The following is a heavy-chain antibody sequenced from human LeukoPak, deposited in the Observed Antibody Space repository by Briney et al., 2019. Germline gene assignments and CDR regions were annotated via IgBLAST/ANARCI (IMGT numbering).Heavy chain of an antibody. CDR3: AKDCLRRKAAAGTDYFDY. V-gene: IGHV3-21*04. D-gene: IGHD6-13*01. CDR2: ISSSGSYI. CDR1: GFTFSSYT. Sequence: GGSLRLSCAVSGFTFSSYTMNWVRQTPGKGLEWVSSISSSGSYIYYADSVKGRFTISRDSSKNTLYLQMNSLRAEDTAVYYCAKDCLRRKAAAGTDYFDYWGQGTLVTVSS. J-gene: IGHJ4*02.